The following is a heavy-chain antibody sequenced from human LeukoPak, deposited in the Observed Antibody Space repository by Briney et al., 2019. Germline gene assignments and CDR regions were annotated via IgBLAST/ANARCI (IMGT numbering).Heavy chain of an antibody. Sequence: GASVKVSCKASGYTFTSYYMHWVRQAPGQGLEWMGIINPSGGSTSYAQKFQGRVTMTRDTSTSTVYMELSSLRSEDTAVYYCATAVQLERREKDYYYYYGMDVWGQGTTVTVSS. D-gene: IGHD1-1*01. J-gene: IGHJ6*02. CDR3: ATAVQLERREKDYYYYYGMDV. CDR2: INPSGGST. CDR1: GYTFTSYY. V-gene: IGHV1-46*01.